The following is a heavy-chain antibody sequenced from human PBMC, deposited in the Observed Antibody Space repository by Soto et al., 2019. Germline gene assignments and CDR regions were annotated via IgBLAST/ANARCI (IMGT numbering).Heavy chain of an antibody. J-gene: IGHJ6*02. V-gene: IGHV4-34*01. CDR2: INHSGST. CDR3: ARGSPSITMVRGVKYYYYGMDV. Sequence: LSLTCAVYGGSFSGYYWSWIRQPPGKGLEWIGEINHSGSTNYNPSLKSRVTISVDTSKNQFSLKLSSVTAADTAVYYCARGSPSITMVRGVKYYYYGMDVWGQGTTVTVSS. CDR1: GGSFSGYY. D-gene: IGHD3-10*01.